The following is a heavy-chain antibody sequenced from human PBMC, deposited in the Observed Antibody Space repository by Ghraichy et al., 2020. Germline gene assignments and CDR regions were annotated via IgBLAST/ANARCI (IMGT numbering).Heavy chain of an antibody. J-gene: IGHJ6*02. CDR2: ITSSGSFK. Sequence: GGSLRLSCVGSGFTFSGYSMNWVRQSPGKGLEWVSYITSSGSFKSYADSVKGRFTISRDNAQNSLYLRINGLRDEDTAVYYCARGSRVVRFFYYDGMDVWGQGTTVTVSS. CDR3: ARGSRVVRFFYYDGMDV. D-gene: IGHD4-23*01. CDR1: GFTFSGYS. V-gene: IGHV3-48*02.